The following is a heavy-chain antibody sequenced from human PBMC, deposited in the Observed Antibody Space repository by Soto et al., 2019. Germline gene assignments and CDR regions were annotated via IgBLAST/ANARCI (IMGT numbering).Heavy chain of an antibody. D-gene: IGHD4-17*01. Sequence: QVQLVQSGAKVKKPGSSVKVSCKASGGTFTNYAINWVRQAPGQGLEWMGGIIPISGAVNYAQKFQGRVRVTADEYTSTLYMALSSLRSENTAVYYCARTTTAYNWFDPWGQGTLVTVSS. J-gene: IGHJ5*02. V-gene: IGHV1-69*01. CDR2: IIPISGAV. CDR1: GGTFTNYA. CDR3: ARTTTAYNWFDP.